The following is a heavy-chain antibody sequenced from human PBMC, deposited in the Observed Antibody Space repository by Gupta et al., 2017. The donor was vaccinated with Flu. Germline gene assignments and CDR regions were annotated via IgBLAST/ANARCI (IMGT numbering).Heavy chain of an antibody. CDR2: IYYSGST. V-gene: IGHV4-39*01. CDR3: ARHTDTGVQLERGWG. D-gene: IGHD1-1*01. J-gene: IGHJ4*02. Sequence: GSIYYSGSTYYNPSLKSRVTISVDTSKNQFSLKLSSVTAADTAVYYCARHTDTGVQLERGWGWGQGTLVTVSS.